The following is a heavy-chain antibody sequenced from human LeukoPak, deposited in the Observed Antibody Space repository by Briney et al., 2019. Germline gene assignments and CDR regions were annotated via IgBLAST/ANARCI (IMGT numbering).Heavy chain of an antibody. CDR2: ISSSSSYI. V-gene: IGHV3-21*01. CDR3: ARSREYYYDSSGHKPSYFDY. D-gene: IGHD3-22*01. J-gene: IGHJ4*02. CDR1: GFTFSSYS. Sequence: GGSLRLSCAASGFTFSSYSMSWVRQAPGKVLEWVSSISSSSSYIYYADSVKGRFTISRDNAKNSLYLQMNSLRAEDTAVYYCARSREYYYDSSGHKPSYFDYWGQGTLVTVSS.